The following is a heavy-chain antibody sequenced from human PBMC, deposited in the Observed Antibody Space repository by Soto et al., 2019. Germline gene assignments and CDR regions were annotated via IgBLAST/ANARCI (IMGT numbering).Heavy chain of an antibody. Sequence: VRLSCAASGFTFSIHGMHWVRQTPGKGLEWVAVISNDGNKKYYVESVEGRFSISRDNSKNTLYLQMNSLRAEDTAVYYCAKDLAVTGYSSGWYTYYYYYGMDVWGQGTTVTVYS. CDR3: AKDLAVTGYSSGWYTYYYYYGMDV. V-gene: IGHV3-30*18. CDR2: ISNDGNKK. CDR1: GFTFSIHG. J-gene: IGHJ6*02. D-gene: IGHD6-19*01.